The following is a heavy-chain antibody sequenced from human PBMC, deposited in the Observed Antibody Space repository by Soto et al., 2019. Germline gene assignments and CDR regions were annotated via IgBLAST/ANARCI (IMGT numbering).Heavy chain of an antibody. CDR2: IIPIFGTA. D-gene: IGHD3-22*01. J-gene: IGHJ6*02. CDR1: GGTFSSYA. CDR3: ARDGTMIVVVTDDYYYYGMDV. Sequence: QVQLVQSGAEVKKPGSSVKVSCKASGGTFSSYAISWVRQAPGQGLEWMGVIIPIFGTANYAQKFQGRVTITADESTSTAYMELSSLRSEDTAVYYCARDGTMIVVVTDDYYYYGMDVWGQGTTVTVSS. V-gene: IGHV1-69*12.